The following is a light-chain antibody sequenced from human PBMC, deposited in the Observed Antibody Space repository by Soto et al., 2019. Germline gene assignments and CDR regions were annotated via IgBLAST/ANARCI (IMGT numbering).Light chain of an antibody. V-gene: IGKV1-6*01. CDR3: LQNYYSFRT. CDR1: QGIAKD. Sequence: AIQLTQSPSSLSASVGDRVTITCRASQGIAKDLGWYQQKPGKAHRLLIFGASFLQSGVPSRFSGSGSGTDFTLTINGLQPEDFATYYCLQNYYSFRTFGQGTKVEIK. J-gene: IGKJ1*01. CDR2: GAS.